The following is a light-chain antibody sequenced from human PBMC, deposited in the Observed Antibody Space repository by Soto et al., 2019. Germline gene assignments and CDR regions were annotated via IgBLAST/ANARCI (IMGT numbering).Light chain of an antibody. Sequence: EIVLTQSPGTLSLSPGERATLSCRATQSVSSSFLAWFQQKLGQATRLLIYGASSWATGIPDRFSGSGSGTDFTLKISGVEAEDVGVYYCMQALQTLITFGQGTRLEIK. V-gene: IGKV3-20*01. CDR1: QSVSSSF. CDR2: GAS. J-gene: IGKJ5*01. CDR3: MQALQTLIT.